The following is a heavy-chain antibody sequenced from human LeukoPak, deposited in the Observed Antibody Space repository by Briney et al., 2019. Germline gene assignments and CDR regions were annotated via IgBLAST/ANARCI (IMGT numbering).Heavy chain of an antibody. CDR1: EFSVGSNY. Sequence: GGSLRLSWAASEFSVGSNYMTWVRQAPGKGLEWVSLIYSSGSPYYAGSVRGRFTISRDNSKNTLYLQMDSRRAEETAGFYFAGGPSGYHNTGGQGTLVTVSS. D-gene: IGHD5-12*01. V-gene: IGHV3-66*01. CDR3: AGGPSGYHNT. J-gene: IGHJ4*02. CDR2: IYSSGSP.